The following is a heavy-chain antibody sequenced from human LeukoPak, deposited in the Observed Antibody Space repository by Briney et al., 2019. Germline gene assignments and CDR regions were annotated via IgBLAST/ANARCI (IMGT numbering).Heavy chain of an antibody. J-gene: IGHJ3*02. Sequence: ASVQVSCKASGYTFNNYGITWVRQAPGHGLEWLGWVSAYNGNTNYGENLQGRVTITTDTSTNTAYMELRSLRFDDTAVYYCARASYDFWSGYYTGDAFDIWGQGTMVTVSS. V-gene: IGHV1-18*01. CDR1: GYTFNNYG. D-gene: IGHD3-3*01. CDR3: ARASYDFWSGYYTGDAFDI. CDR2: VSAYNGNT.